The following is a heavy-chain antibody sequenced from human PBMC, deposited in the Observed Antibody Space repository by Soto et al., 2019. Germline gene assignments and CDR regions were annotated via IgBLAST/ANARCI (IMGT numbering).Heavy chain of an antibody. D-gene: IGHD4-17*01. J-gene: IGHJ4*02. CDR3: ARVLTVTTGYYFDY. Sequence: SETLSLTCTVSGGSVSSGSYYWSWIRQPPGKGLEWIGYIYYSGSTNYNPSLKSRVTISVDTSKNQFSMKLSPVTAADTAVYYCARVLTVTTGYYFDYWGQGTLVTVSS. CDR2: IYYSGST. CDR1: GGSVSSGSYY. V-gene: IGHV4-61*01.